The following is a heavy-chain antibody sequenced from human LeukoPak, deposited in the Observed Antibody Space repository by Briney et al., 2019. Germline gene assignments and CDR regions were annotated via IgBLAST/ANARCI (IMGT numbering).Heavy chain of an antibody. CDR3: ARAPVYSGSYYYYGMDV. J-gene: IGHJ6*02. V-gene: IGHV3-33*08. CDR1: GFTFSSYA. Sequence: PGGSLRLSCAASGFTFSSYAMHWVRQAPGKGLEWVAVIWYDGSNKYYADSVKGRFTISRDNSKNTLYLQMNSLRAEDTAVYYCARAPVYSGSYYYYGMDVWGQGTTGTVSS. D-gene: IGHD1-26*01. CDR2: IWYDGSNK.